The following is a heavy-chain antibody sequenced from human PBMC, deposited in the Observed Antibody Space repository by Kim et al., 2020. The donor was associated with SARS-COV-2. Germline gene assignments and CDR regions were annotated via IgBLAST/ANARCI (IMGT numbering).Heavy chain of an antibody. CDR3: ARHRDSSSGPYYYYGMDV. D-gene: IGHD6-13*01. Sequence: GESLKISCKGSGYSFTSYWIGWVRQMPGKGLEWMGSIYPGDSDTRYSPSFHGQVTISADKSSSTAYLQWSSLKASDTAKYYCARHRDSSSGPYYYYGMDVWGQWTTVTVSS. J-gene: IGHJ6*02. CDR2: IYPGDSDT. V-gene: IGHV5-51*01. CDR1: GYSFTSYW.